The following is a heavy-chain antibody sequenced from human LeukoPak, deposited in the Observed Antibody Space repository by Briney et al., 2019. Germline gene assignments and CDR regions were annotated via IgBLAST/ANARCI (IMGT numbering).Heavy chain of an antibody. Sequence: GESLKISCKGSGYSFNTYWIGWVRQMPGQGLEWMGIIYPGDSQTKYSPSFQGQVTISVDKSISTAYLQWSSLQASDTAMYYCARHGSDCTGGHCFLDSLNHWGQGTLVIVSS. CDR2: IYPGDSQT. J-gene: IGHJ4*02. V-gene: IGHV5-51*01. CDR1: GYSFNTYW. D-gene: IGHD2-8*02. CDR3: ARHGSDCTGGHCFLDSLNH.